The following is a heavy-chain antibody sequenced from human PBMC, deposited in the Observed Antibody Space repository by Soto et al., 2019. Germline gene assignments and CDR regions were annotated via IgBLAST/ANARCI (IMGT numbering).Heavy chain of an antibody. Sequence: EVQLLESGGGLVQPGGSLRLSCAASGFTFSSYAMSWVRPAPGTGLEWASAISGSGGSTYYADSLKGRFTISSDHSKNARYLQMNSMTAEYTAVYYCAKYVGWPHHYFDYWCQGTLVIFSS. CDR2: ISGSGGST. CDR1: GFTFSSYA. D-gene: IGHD2-15*01. J-gene: IGHJ4*02. V-gene: IGHV3-23*01. CDR3: AKYVGWPHHYFDY.